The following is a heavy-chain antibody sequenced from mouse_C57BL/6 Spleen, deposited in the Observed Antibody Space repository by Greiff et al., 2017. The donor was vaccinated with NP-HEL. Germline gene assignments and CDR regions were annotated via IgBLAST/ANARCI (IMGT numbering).Heavy chain of an antibody. J-gene: IGHJ4*01. D-gene: IGHD2-1*01. CDR2: INPNYGTT. CDR3: ARLLYGNPYYYAMDY. V-gene: IGHV1-39*01. CDR1: GYSFTDYN. Sequence: EVKLVESGPELVKPGASVKISCKASGYSFTDYNMNWVKQSNGKSLEWIGVINPNYGTTSYNQKFKGKATLTVDQSSSTAYMQLNSLTSEDSAVYYCARLLYGNPYYYAMDYWGQGTSVTVSS.